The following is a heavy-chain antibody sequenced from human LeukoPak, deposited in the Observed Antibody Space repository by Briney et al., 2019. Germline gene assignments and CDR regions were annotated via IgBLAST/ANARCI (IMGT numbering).Heavy chain of an antibody. J-gene: IGHJ4*02. D-gene: IGHD2-21*01. Sequence: GGSLRLSCAASGFTFSPYWMTWVRQAPGKGLEWVAHIKSDGSENYYVDSLKGRFTISRDNAKNSLYLQMNSLRAEDTAMYYCARDRIFKGGSYFFDYWGQGTLVTVSS. CDR3: ARDRIFKGGSYFFDY. CDR2: IKSDGSEN. CDR1: GFTFSPYW. V-gene: IGHV3-7*01.